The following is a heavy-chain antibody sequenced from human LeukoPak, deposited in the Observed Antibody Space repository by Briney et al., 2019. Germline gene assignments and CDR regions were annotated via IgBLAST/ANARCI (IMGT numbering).Heavy chain of an antibody. D-gene: IGHD3-22*01. CDR1: GGTFSSYA. Sequence: ASVKVSCKASGGTFSSYAISWVRQAPGKGLEWMGGVIPIFGTATYAQKFHGRVTITADESTSTAYMELSSLRSEDTAVYYCARGFYDSSGYLVRTTSEYWGQGTLVTVSS. J-gene: IGHJ4*02. CDR2: VIPIFGTA. V-gene: IGHV1-69*13. CDR3: ARGFYDSSGYLVRTTSEY.